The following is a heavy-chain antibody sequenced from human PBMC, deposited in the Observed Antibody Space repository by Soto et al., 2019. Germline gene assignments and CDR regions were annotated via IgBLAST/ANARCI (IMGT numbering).Heavy chain of an antibody. Sequence: PGGSLRLSCAASGITFSNAWMNWVRQAPGKGLEYIGRIRSKTDGGTTEYAAPVEGRFTISRDDSKNSLYLQMGGLKTEDTAVYYCTTTQHGTNVFDNWGQGTLVTVSS. CDR3: TTTQHGTNVFDN. CDR1: GITFSNAW. J-gene: IGHJ3*02. CDR2: IRSKTDGGTT. D-gene: IGHD6-13*01. V-gene: IGHV3-15*01.